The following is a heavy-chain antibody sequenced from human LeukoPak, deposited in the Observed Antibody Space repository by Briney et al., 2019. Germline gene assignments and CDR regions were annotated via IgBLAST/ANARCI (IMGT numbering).Heavy chain of an antibody. J-gene: IGHJ3*02. CDR3: AKDYYYDSSGWDDNAFDI. CDR1: GFTFSSYA. CDR2: ISGSGGST. D-gene: IGHD3-22*01. Sequence: GGSLRLSCAASGFTFSSYAMSWVRQAPGKELEWVSAISGSGGSTYYADSVKGRFTISRDNSKNTLYLQMNSLRAEDTAVYYCAKDYYYDSSGWDDNAFDIWGQGTMVTVSS. V-gene: IGHV3-23*01.